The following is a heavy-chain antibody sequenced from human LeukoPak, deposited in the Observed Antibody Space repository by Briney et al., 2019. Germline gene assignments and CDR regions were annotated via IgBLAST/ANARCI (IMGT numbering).Heavy chain of an antibody. Sequence: GGSLRLSCAASGFPFNNYWMHWVRQAPGKGLVWVSSINTDGRTTRYAASVQDRFTISRDNAKNTLSLQMNSLRDDDTAVYYCARAGASGWYAAGWFDPWGQGTLVTVSS. CDR1: GFPFNNYW. V-gene: IGHV3-74*01. CDR3: ARAGASGWYAAGWFDP. D-gene: IGHD6-19*01. J-gene: IGHJ5*02. CDR2: INTDGRTT.